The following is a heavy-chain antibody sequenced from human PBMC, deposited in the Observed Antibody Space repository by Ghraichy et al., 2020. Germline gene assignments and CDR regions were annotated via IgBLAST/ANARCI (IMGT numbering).Heavy chain of an antibody. CDR3: ARGRLRRGGWSPFDY. CDR1: GGSFSGYY. CDR2: INHSGST. J-gene: IGHJ4*02. V-gene: IGHV4-34*01. Sequence: SETLSLTCAVYGGSFSGYYWSWIRQPPGKGLEWIGEINHSGSTNYNPSLKSRVTISVDTSKNQFSLKLSSVTAADTAVYYCARGRLRRGGWSPFDYWGQGTLVTVSS. D-gene: IGHD6-19*01.